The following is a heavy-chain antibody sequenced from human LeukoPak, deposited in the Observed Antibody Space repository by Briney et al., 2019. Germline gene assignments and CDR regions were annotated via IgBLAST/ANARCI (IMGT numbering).Heavy chain of an antibody. CDR2: IRYDGSNK. D-gene: IGHD3-10*01. CDR1: GFTFSSYG. Sequence: GESLKISCAASGFTFSSYGMHWVRQAPGKGLEWVAFIRYDGSNKFYADSVKGRFTISRDNSKNTLYLQMNSLRVEDTAVYYCAKDLYGSGSYQIRLFDYWGQGTLVTVSS. V-gene: IGHV3-30*02. J-gene: IGHJ4*02. CDR3: AKDLYGSGSYQIRLFDY.